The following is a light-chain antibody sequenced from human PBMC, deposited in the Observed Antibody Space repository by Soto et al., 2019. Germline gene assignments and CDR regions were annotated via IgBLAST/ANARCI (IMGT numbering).Light chain of an antibody. V-gene: IGLV2-8*01. CDR2: EVN. CDR3: SSHGGNTNIF. J-gene: IGLJ1*01. Sequence: QSVLTQPPSASGSPGQTVTISCTGTISDVGDYNYVSLYQHHPGKAPKLIIYEVNRRPSGVPDRFSASKSGNTASLTVFGLQAEHEAAYYSSSHGGNTNIFFGTGTTVTVL. CDR1: ISDVGDYNY.